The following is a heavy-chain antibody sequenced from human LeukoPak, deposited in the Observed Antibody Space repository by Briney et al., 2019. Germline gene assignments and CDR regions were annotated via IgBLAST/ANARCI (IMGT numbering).Heavy chain of an antibody. Sequence: ASVKVSCKASGYTFTGYYMLRLRQAPGQRLEWMGWINPNSSGTNYAQKFQGWVTMARDTSISTAYMELSRLRSDDTAVYYCARDSPGGSSGWSEQDYWGQGTLVTVSS. D-gene: IGHD6-19*01. CDR2: INPNSSGT. J-gene: IGHJ4*02. CDR3: ARDSPGGSSGWSEQDY. CDR1: GYTFTGYY. V-gene: IGHV1-2*04.